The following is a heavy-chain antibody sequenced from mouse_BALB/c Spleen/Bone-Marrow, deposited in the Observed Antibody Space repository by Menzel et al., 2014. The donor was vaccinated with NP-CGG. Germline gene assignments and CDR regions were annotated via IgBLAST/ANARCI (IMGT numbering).Heavy chain of an antibody. D-gene: IGHD2-3*01. CDR1: GFTFSSYT. Sequence: EVHLVESGGGLVKPGGSLKLSCAASGFTFSSYTMSWVRQTPEKRLEGVATISSVGIYTYYPDSVKGRFTISRDNAKNTLYLQMSSLKSEDTAMYYCTRDLYDGYSYYAMDYWGQGTSVTVSS. CDR2: ISSVGIYT. J-gene: IGHJ4*01. V-gene: IGHV5-6-4*01. CDR3: TRDLYDGYSYYAMDY.